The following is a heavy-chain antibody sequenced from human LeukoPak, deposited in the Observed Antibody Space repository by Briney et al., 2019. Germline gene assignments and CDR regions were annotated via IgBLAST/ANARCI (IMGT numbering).Heavy chain of an antibody. Sequence: PGGSLRLSCAASGFTFSSCWMSWVRQAPGKGLEWVANIRQDGSEKYYVDSVKGRFTISRDNSKNTLYLQMNSLRAEDTAVYYCARESLFDWLSSSWFAFDIWGQGTMVTVSS. J-gene: IGHJ3*02. V-gene: IGHV3-7*01. CDR1: GFTFSSCW. D-gene: IGHD3-9*01. CDR3: ARESLFDWLSSSWFAFDI. CDR2: IRQDGSEK.